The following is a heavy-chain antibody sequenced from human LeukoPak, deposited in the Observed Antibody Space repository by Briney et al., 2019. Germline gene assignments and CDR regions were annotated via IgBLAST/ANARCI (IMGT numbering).Heavy chain of an antibody. D-gene: IGHD5-24*01. J-gene: IGHJ4*02. Sequence: SETLSLTCAAYGGSFSGYYWSWIRQPPGKGLEWIGEINHSGSTNYNPSLKSRVTISVDTSKNQFSLKLSSVTAADTAVYYCAVRRDGYDYWGQGTLVTVSS. CDR1: GGSFSGYY. V-gene: IGHV4-34*01. CDR2: INHSGST. CDR3: AVRRDGYDY.